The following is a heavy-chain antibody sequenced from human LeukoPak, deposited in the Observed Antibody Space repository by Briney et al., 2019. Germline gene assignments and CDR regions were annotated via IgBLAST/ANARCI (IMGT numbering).Heavy chain of an antibody. J-gene: IGHJ4*02. CDR3: TTSRTGDY. CDR2: IKQDGSEK. Sequence: GLEWVANIKQDGSEKYYVDSVKGRFTISRDNAKNSLYLQMNSLRAEDTAVYYCTTSRTGDYWGQGTLVTVSS. D-gene: IGHD6-13*01. V-gene: IGHV3-7*01.